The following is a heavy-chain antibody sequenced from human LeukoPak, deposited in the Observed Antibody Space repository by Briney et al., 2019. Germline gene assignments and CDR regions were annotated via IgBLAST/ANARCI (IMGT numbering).Heavy chain of an antibody. Sequence: SETLSLTCTVSGGSISSYYWSWIRQPPGKGLEWIGHIYYSGNSNYNPSLKSRVTISVDTSKNQFSLKLSSVTAADTAVYHCARGDRSGPWDYWGQGTLVTVSS. V-gene: IGHV4-59*01. D-gene: IGHD3-22*01. J-gene: IGHJ4*02. CDR3: ARGDRSGPWDY. CDR2: IYYSGNS. CDR1: GGSISSYY.